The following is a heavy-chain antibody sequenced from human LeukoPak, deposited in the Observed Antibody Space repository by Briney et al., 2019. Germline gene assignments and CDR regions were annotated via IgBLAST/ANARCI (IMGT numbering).Heavy chain of an antibody. Sequence: SETLSLTCAVSGGSINITNWWSWLRQPPGKGLEWIGEISHSGSTNYNPSLKSRVTISVDKSKNQFSLKLTSVTAADTAVYYCARAPGTTFDYWGHGNMVTVSS. V-gene: IGHV4-4*02. CDR3: ARAPGTTFDY. J-gene: IGHJ4*01. CDR1: GGSINITNW. D-gene: IGHD4-17*01. CDR2: ISHSGST.